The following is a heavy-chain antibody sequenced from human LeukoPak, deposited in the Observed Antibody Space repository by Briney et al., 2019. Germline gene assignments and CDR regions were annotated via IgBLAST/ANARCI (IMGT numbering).Heavy chain of an antibody. CDR2: IYSGGST. J-gene: IGHJ4*02. V-gene: IGHV3-53*01. D-gene: IGHD3-22*01. CDR1: GFTVSSNY. CDR3: ARITTPYVFDY. Sequence: HAGGSLRLSCAASGFTVSSNYMSWVRQAPGKGLEWVSVIYSGGSTYYADSVKGRFTISRDNSKNTLYLQMNSLRAEDTAVYYCARITTPYVFDYWGQGTLVTVSS.